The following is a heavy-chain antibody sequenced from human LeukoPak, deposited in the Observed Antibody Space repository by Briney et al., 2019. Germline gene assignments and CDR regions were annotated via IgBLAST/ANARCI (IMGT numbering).Heavy chain of an antibody. Sequence: KPSETLSLTCSVSGVSVSSGSYYWGWIRQPPGKGLEWIGNIYYSGSTYYNPSLKSRVTISVDTSKNQFSLKLSSVTAADTAVFYCATHSGSFYFHYWGQGTLVTVSS. J-gene: IGHJ4*02. CDR2: IYYSGST. D-gene: IGHD1-26*01. CDR1: GVSVSSGSYY. CDR3: ATHSGSFYFHY. V-gene: IGHV4-39*01.